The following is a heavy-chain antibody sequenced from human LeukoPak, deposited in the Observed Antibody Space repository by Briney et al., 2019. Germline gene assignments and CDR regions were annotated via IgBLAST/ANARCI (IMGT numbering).Heavy chain of an antibody. J-gene: IGHJ4*02. CDR1: GFTFSSYS. Sequence: PGGSLRLSCAASGFTFSSYSMNWVRQAPGKGLEWVSAISGRADLTFYADSVKGRFTISRDNSKNTLYLQMNSLRAEDTAVYYCAKRGPGSPQSGKYYFDYWGQGTLVTVSS. CDR2: ISGRADLT. CDR3: AKRGPGSPQSGKYYFDY. V-gene: IGHV3-23*01. D-gene: IGHD3-10*01.